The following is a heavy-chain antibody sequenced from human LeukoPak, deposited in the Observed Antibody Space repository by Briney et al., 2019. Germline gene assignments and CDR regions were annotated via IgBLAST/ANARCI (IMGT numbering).Heavy chain of an antibody. J-gene: IGHJ4*02. CDR1: GGSISSYY. Sequence: SETLSLTCPVSGGSISSYYWSWIRQPPGKGLEWIGYIYYSGCTNYNPSLKSRVTISVDTSKNQFSLKLSSVTAAGTAVYYCARGITIIGVAPFDYWGQGTLVTVSS. V-gene: IGHV4-59*01. CDR2: IYYSGCT. D-gene: IGHD3-3*01. CDR3: ARGITIIGVAPFDY.